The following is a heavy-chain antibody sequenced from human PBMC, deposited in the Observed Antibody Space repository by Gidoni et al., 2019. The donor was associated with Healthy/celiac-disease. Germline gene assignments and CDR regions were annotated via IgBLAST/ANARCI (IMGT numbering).Heavy chain of an antibody. J-gene: IGHJ5*02. CDR1: GSRFPSYW. V-gene: IGHV5-51*01. CDR2: IYPGDSDT. Sequence: EVQLVQSGAELKKPGESLKISCKGSGSRFPSYWIAWVRPMPGKGLEGMGIIYPGDSDTRYSPSFQGQVTISADKSISTAYLQWSSLKASDTAMYYCARQGGTGYSGYANWFDPWGQGTLVTVSS. CDR3: ARQGGTGYSGYANWFDP. D-gene: IGHD5-12*01.